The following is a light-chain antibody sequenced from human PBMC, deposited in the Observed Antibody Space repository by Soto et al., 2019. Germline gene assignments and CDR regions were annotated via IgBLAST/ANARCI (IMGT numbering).Light chain of an antibody. J-gene: IGKJ4*01. CDR2: KAS. V-gene: IGKV1-5*03. CDR3: QHYKIPPPT. CDR1: QSIGSY. Sequence: DIQMTQSSSTLSASVGDRVTLTCRASQSIGSYLAWYQQKPGKAPQLLIYKASRLETGVPPRFNGSGSGTESTLTINSRQPDDFATYYCQHYKIPPPTFGGGTKVEI.